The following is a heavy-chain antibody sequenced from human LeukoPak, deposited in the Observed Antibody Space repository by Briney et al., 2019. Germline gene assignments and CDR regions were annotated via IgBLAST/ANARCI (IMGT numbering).Heavy chain of an antibody. V-gene: IGHV3-30*18. CDR2: ISYDGSNK. CDR1: GFTFSSYG. CDR3: AKDRRGGGKTPTDY. D-gene: IGHD4-23*01. Sequence: GGSLRLSCAASGFTFSSYGMHWVRQAPGKGLEWVAVISYDGSNKYYADCVKGRFTISRDNSKNTLYLKMNSLRAEDTAVYYCAKDRRGGGKTPTDYWGQGTLVTVSS. J-gene: IGHJ4*02.